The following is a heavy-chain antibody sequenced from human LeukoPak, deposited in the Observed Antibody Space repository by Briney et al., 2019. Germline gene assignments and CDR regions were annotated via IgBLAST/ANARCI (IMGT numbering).Heavy chain of an antibody. CDR3: AREICSSTSCYVSRWFDP. CDR1: GFTFSSYS. CDR2: ISSSSSYI. D-gene: IGHD2-2*01. Sequence: GGSLRLSCAASGFTFSSYSMNWVRQAPGKGLECVSSISSSSSYIYYADSVKGRFTISRDHAKNSLYLQMNSLRAEDTAVYYCAREICSSTSCYVSRWFDPWGQGTLVTVSS. V-gene: IGHV3-21*01. J-gene: IGHJ5*02.